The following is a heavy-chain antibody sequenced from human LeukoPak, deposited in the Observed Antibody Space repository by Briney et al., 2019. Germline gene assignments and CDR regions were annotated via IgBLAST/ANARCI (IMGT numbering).Heavy chain of an antibody. D-gene: IGHD1-26*01. CDR2: INWNGGST. CDR1: GFTFDGYG. Sequence: GGSLRLSCAASGFTFDGYGMSWVRQAPGKGLEWVSSINWNGGSTGYADSVKGRFTISRDNAKNSLYLQMNSLRVEDTALYYCARESLVDYNFYYMDVWGKGTTVTVSS. CDR3: ARESLVDYNFYYMDV. V-gene: IGHV3-20*04. J-gene: IGHJ6*03.